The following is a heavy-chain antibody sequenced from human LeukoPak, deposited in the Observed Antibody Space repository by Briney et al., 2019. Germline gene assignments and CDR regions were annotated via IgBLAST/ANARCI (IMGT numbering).Heavy chain of an antibody. D-gene: IGHD1-1*01. CDR1: GYTLTELS. V-gene: IGHV1-24*01. CDR2: FNPEDGET. Sequence: ASVKVSCKVSGYTLTELSMHWARQAPGKGLEWMGGFNPEDGETIYAQKFQGRVTMTEDTSTDTAYMELSSLRSEDTAVYYCATADMANLELDYWGQGTLVTVSS. J-gene: IGHJ4*02. CDR3: ATADMANLELDY.